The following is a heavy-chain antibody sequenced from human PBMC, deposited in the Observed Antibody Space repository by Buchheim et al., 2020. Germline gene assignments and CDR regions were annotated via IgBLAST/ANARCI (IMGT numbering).Heavy chain of an antibody. V-gene: IGHV1-2*02. CDR3: ARSFLTGTRYYYGMDV. CDR1: GYTFTGYY. J-gene: IGHJ6*02. Sequence: QVQLVQSGAEVKKPGASVKVSCKASGYTFTGYYMHWVRQAPGQGLEWMGWINPNSGGTNYAQKFQGRVTMTRDTSISTAYMELGRLRSDDTAVYYCARSFLTGTRYYYGMDVWGQGTTVTVSS. CDR2: INPNSGGT. D-gene: IGHD1-7*01.